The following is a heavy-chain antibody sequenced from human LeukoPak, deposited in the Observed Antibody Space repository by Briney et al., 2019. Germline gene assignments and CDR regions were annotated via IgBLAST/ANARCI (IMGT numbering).Heavy chain of an antibody. CDR2: ISSSGTTI. CDR1: GLPFSDYY. CDR3: ARETRVRWTDY. D-gene: IGHD5-24*01. J-gene: IGHJ4*02. V-gene: IGHV3-11*04. Sequence: GSLRLSCAASGLPFSDYYMSWIRQAPGKGLEWLSYISSSGTTIYYADSVKGRFTISRDNAKNSLYLQMNSLRAEDTAVYYCARETRVRWTDYWGQGILVTVSS.